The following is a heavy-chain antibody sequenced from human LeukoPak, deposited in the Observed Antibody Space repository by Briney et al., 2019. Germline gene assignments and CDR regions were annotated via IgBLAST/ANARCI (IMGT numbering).Heavy chain of an antibody. J-gene: IGHJ5*02. V-gene: IGHV3-33*01. D-gene: IGHD5-18*01. CDR2: IWFDGKNQ. Sequence: GGSLRLSCAASGFILNSYGMHWVRQAPGKGLEWVADIWFDGKNQHFADSVRGRFAISRDNAKNTLYLQMNSLRAEDTAVYYCARDLGYSYGTDPWGQGTLVTVSS. CDR3: ARDLGYSYGTDP. CDR1: GFILNSYG.